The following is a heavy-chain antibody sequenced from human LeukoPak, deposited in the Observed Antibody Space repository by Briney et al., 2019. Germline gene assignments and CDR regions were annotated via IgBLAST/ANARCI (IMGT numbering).Heavy chain of an antibody. J-gene: IGHJ5*02. CDR2: IYYSGST. CDR3: AREVDAAAAYNWFDP. CDR1: GGSISSSGYY. D-gene: IGHD2-2*01. V-gene: IGHV4-39*07. Sequence: SETLSLTCTVSGGSISSSGYYWGWIRQPPGKGLEWIGSIYYSGSTYYNPSLKSRVTISVDTSKNQFSLKLSSVTAADTAVYYCAREVDAAAAYNWFDPWGQGTLVTVSS.